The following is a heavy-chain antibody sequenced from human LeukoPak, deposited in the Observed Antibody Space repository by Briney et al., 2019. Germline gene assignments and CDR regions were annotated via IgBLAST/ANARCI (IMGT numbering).Heavy chain of an antibody. Sequence: KPSETLSLTCTVSGGSISSYYWSWIRQPPGKGLEWIGYIYYSGNTNYNPSLKSRVTISVDSSKNQFSLKLSSVTAADTAVYYCARDTNAYYDFWSGYLGAFDIWGQGTMVTVSS. CDR1: GGSISSYY. CDR2: IYYSGNT. D-gene: IGHD3-3*01. V-gene: IGHV4-59*01. CDR3: ARDTNAYYDFWSGYLGAFDI. J-gene: IGHJ3*02.